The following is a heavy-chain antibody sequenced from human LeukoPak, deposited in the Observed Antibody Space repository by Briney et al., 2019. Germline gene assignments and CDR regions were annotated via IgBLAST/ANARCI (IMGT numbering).Heavy chain of an antibody. Sequence: GGSLRLSCTTSGFTFSNYAMSWVRQAPGKGLEWVSSISGSAITTYFADSVKGRFAISRDNSKNTLYLQMTSLRAEDTAVYYCAKDQRFGDLDDYRGQGTLVTVSS. CDR3: AKDQRFGDLDDY. J-gene: IGHJ4*02. CDR1: GFTFSNYA. D-gene: IGHD3-10*01. CDR2: ISGSAITT. V-gene: IGHV3-23*01.